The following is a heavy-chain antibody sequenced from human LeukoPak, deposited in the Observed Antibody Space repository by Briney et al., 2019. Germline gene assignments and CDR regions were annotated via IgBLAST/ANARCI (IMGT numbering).Heavy chain of an antibody. J-gene: IGHJ4*02. D-gene: IGHD5-12*01. Sequence: NPRGSLRLSCAASGFTLSDAYMNWVRQAPGEGLGWVSYSSCRVVSIYYADSVRGRFTNSRDNAKNSQYLQMSRRRAEDTAVDYCARELVELVDYWGQGTLLSVSS. V-gene: IGHV3-11*01. CDR1: GFTLSDAY. CDR3: ARELVELVDY. CDR2: SSCRVVSI.